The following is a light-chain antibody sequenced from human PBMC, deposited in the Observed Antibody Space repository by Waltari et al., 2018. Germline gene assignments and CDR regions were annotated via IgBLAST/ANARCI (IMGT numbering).Light chain of an antibody. CDR1: SSYIGGYNA. J-gene: IGLJ6*01. Sequence: QSALTQPPSVSKSLGQSVTISCTGTSSYIGGYNAVSWYQQHSGTAPRLLIYEVNKRPSGVSDRFSGSKSGNTASLTISGLQAEDEADYYCGSYRSGSTDVFGSGTKLTVL. V-gene: IGLV2-18*02. CDR3: GSYRSGSTDV. CDR2: EVN.